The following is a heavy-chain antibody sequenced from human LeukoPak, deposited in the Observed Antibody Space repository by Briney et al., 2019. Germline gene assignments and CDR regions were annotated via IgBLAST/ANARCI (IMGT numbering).Heavy chain of an antibody. V-gene: IGHV3-7*01. Sequence: GGSLRLSCAASGFTFSSYWMSWVRQAPGKGLEWVANIKQDGSEKYYVDSVKGRFTISRDNAKNSLYLQMNSLRAEDTAVYYCARDHRVGATRDYYYYYYMDVWGKGTTVTVSS. J-gene: IGHJ6*03. CDR1: GFTFSSYW. CDR3: ARDHRVGATRDYYYYYYMDV. D-gene: IGHD1-26*01. CDR2: IKQDGSEK.